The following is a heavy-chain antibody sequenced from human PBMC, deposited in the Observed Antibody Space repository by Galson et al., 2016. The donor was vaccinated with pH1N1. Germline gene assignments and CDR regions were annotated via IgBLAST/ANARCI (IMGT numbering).Heavy chain of an antibody. CDR1: GFSLSTSGMC. CDR2: IDWDDNK. V-gene: IGHV2-70*01. CDR3: AQFLYGDYLRYFDY. Sequence: PALVKPTQTLTLTCTFSGFSLSTSGMCVSWIRQPPGKALEWLALIDWDDNKYYSTSLKTRLTISKDTSKNQVVLRMTNMDPVDTATYCCAQFLYGDYLRYFDYWGQGTLVTVSS. J-gene: IGHJ4*02. D-gene: IGHD4-17*01.